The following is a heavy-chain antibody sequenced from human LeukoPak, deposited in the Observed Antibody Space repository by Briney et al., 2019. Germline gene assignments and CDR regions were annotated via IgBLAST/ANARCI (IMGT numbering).Heavy chain of an antibody. CDR1: GFTFSSYA. D-gene: IGHD3-22*01. Sequence: HPGGSLRLSCAASGFTFSSYAMHWVRQAPGKGLEWVAVISYDGSNKYYADSVKGRFTISRDNSKNTLYLQMNSLRAEDTAVYYCAKGGVYYDSSGYTVDYWGQGTLVTVSS. V-gene: IGHV3-30*04. CDR3: AKGGVYYDSSGYTVDY. J-gene: IGHJ4*02. CDR2: ISYDGSNK.